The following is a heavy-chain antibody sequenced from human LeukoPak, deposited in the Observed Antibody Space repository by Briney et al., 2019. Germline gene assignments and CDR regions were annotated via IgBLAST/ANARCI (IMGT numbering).Heavy chain of an antibody. Sequence: SETLSLTCTVSGGSISSSSYYWGWIRQPPGKGLEWIGSIYYSGSTYYNPSLKSRVTISVDTSKNQFSLKLSSVTAADTAVYYCARRVKDYDILTGYYKPKAPYWYFDLWGRGTLVTVSS. CDR3: ARRVKDYDILTGYYKPKAPYWYFDL. V-gene: IGHV4-39*01. CDR1: GGSISSSSYY. J-gene: IGHJ2*01. CDR2: IYYSGST. D-gene: IGHD3-9*01.